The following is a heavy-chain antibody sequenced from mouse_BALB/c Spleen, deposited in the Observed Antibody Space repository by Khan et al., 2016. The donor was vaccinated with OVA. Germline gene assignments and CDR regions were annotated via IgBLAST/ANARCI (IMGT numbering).Heavy chain of an antibody. CDR2: IRLKSDDYET. CDR3: WILL. J-gene: IGHJ2*01. Sequence: EVKVEESGGGLVQPGGSMKLSCVASGFTLSNYWMNWVSQSPEKGLEWVAEIRLKSDDYETHYEESGKGRFTIARDDSKSSCYLQMNNLRAEDTGIYYCWILLWGQGTTLTVSS. V-gene: IGHV6-6*02. CDR1: GFTLSNYW.